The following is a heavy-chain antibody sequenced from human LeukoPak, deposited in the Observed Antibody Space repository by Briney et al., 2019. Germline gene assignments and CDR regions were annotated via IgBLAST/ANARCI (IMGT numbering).Heavy chain of an antibody. D-gene: IGHD6-13*01. CDR1: GGSFSGYY. J-gene: IGHJ4*02. CDR3: ARSGIAAAGYFDY. CDR2: INHSGST. Sequence: SETLSLTCAVYGGSFSGYYWSWIRQPPGKGLEWIGEINHSGSTNYNPSLKSRVTISVDTSKNQFSLKLSSVTAADTAVYYCARSGIAAAGYFDYWGQGTLVTVSS. V-gene: IGHV4-34*01.